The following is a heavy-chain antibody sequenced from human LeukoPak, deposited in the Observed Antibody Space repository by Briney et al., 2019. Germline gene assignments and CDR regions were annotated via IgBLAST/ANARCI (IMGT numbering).Heavy chain of an antibody. CDR3: ARGRYYYDSSGSYYDYWFDT. D-gene: IGHD3-22*01. CDR2: ISYGGTT. Sequence: SETLSLTCSVSGGSISSYYWSWIRQPPGKGLEYIGYISYGGTTNYNPSLKSRVTISVDTSKNQFSLKLTSVTAADTAVYYCARGRYYYDSSGSYYDYWFDTCGQGTLVTVSS. J-gene: IGHJ5*02. V-gene: IGHV4-59*01. CDR1: GGSISSYY.